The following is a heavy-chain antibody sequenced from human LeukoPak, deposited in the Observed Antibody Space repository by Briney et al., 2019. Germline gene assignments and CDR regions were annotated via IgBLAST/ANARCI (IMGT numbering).Heavy chain of an antibody. D-gene: IGHD2-8*02. V-gene: IGHV4-61*01. J-gene: IGHJ3*02. Sequence: KTSETLSLTCTVSGGSVSSGSYYWSWIRQPPGKGLEWIGYISYSGITKYNPSLKSRVTMSVDTSKNQFPLKLSSVTAADTAVYYCARTTGDAFDIWGQGTMVTVSS. CDR3: ARTTGDAFDI. CDR1: GGSVSSGSYY. CDR2: ISYSGIT.